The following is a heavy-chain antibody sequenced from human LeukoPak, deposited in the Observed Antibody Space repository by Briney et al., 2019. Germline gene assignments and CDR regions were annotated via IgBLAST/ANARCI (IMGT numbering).Heavy chain of an antibody. CDR1: GGSISSSSYY. CDR3: ARPGGIMEDY. CDR2: IYYSGST. D-gene: IGHD1-26*01. J-gene: IGHJ4*02. V-gene: IGHV4-39*01. Sequence: PSETLSLTCTVSGGSISSSSYYWGWIRQPPGKGLEWSGSIYYSGSTYYNPSLKSRVTISVDTSKSQFSLKLSSVTAADTAVYYCARPGGIMEDYWGQGTLVTVSS.